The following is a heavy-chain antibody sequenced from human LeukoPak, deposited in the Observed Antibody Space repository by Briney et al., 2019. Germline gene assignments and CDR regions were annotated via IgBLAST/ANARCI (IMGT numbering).Heavy chain of an antibody. CDR3: ASAAPSSWYSEH. CDR1: GFTFSSYA. D-gene: IGHD6-13*01. CDR2: ISYDGSNK. Sequence: GGSLRLSCAASGFTFSSYAMHWVRQAPGKGLGWLAVISYDGSNKSYADSVKGRFTISRDNSKNTLYLQMNSLRAEDTAVYYCASAAPSSWYSEHWGQGTLVTVSS. V-gene: IGHV3-30-3*01. J-gene: IGHJ4*02.